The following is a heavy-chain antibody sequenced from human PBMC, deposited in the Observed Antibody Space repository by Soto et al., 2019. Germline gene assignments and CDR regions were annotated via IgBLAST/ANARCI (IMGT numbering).Heavy chain of an antibody. CDR3: ARDVSSDTTGFRGYDL. CDR2: FIPIFVSA. D-gene: IGHD3-10*01. CDR1: GVTVSSYA. Sequence: QLHLVQSGAEVKKAGSSVKVSCKASGVTVSSYAITWVRQAPGKGLEWMGVFIPIFVSAHYAPKFQGSITITAAESTSKAYMEFSGPTSEATAIYYSARDVSSDTTGFRGYDLWGQGTQVTVSS. J-gene: IGHJ4*02. V-gene: IGHV1-69*01.